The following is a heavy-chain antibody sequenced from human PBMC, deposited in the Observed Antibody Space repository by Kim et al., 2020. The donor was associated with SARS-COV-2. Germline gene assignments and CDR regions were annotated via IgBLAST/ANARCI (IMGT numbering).Heavy chain of an antibody. CDR3: ARDPRRQLPLVDY. V-gene: IGHV3-7*01. J-gene: IGHJ4*02. Sequence: GGSLRLSCAASGFTFSSYWMSWVRQAPGKGLEWVANIKQDGSEKYYVDSVKGRFTISRDNAKNSLYLQMNSLRAEDTAVYYCARDPRRQLPLVDYWGQGTLVTVSS. CDR1: GFTFSSYW. CDR2: IKQDGSEK. D-gene: IGHD6-6*01.